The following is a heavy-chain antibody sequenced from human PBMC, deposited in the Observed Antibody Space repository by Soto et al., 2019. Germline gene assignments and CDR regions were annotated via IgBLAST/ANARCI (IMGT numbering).Heavy chain of an antibody. CDR2: ISAYNGNT. Sequence: SVXXXXXASGYTXXNXXINXXXXXPGQGLEWMGWISAYNGNTNYAQKLQGRVTMTTDTSTSTAYMELRSLRSDDTAVYFCARGWFGEFLYYFDYWGQGTLVTVSS. V-gene: IGHV1-18*01. CDR1: GYTXXNXX. J-gene: IGHJ4*02. D-gene: IGHD3-10*01. CDR3: ARGWFGEFLYYFDY.